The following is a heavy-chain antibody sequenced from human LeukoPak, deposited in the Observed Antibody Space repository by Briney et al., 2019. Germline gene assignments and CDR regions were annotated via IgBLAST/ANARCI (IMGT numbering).Heavy chain of an antibody. J-gene: IGHJ4*02. CDR2: IYPGDSDT. CDR1: GYSFTSYW. V-gene: IGHV5-51*01. Sequence: GESLKISCKGSGYSFTSYWIGWVRQMPGKGLEWMGIIYPGDSDTRYSPSFQGQVTISADKSISTAYLQWSSLKASDTAMYYCARDYYDSSGYYPDKLRRWDYWGQGTLVTVSS. D-gene: IGHD3-22*01. CDR3: ARDYYDSSGYYPDKLRRWDY.